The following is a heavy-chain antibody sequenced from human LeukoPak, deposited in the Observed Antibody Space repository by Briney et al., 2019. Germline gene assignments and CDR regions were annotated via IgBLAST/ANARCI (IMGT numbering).Heavy chain of an antibody. CDR3: ARGGHGGPYYFDY. CDR2: IYYSGST. D-gene: IGHD1-26*01. J-gene: IGHJ4*02. CDR1: GGSISSYY. V-gene: IGHV4-39*07. Sequence: SETLSLTCTVSGGSISSYYWSWIRQPPGKGLEWIGSIYYSGSTYYNPSLKSRVTISVDTSKNQFSLKLSSVTAADTAVYYCARGGHGGPYYFDYWGQGTLVTVSS.